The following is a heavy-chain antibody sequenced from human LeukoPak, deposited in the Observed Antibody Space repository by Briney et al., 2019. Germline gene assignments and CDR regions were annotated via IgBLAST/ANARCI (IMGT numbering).Heavy chain of an antibody. D-gene: IGHD6-13*01. Sequence: ESGPTLVKPTQTLTLTCTFSGFSLSTSGVGVGLIRQKPVKALEWLALIYWDDDKRYNPSLKSRLTITKDTSKNQVVLTMTNMDPVDTATYYCAHGPHLAAAALYFDYWGQGTLVTVSS. CDR1: GFSLSTSGVG. J-gene: IGHJ4*02. V-gene: IGHV2-5*02. CDR3: AHGPHLAAAALYFDY. CDR2: IYWDDDK.